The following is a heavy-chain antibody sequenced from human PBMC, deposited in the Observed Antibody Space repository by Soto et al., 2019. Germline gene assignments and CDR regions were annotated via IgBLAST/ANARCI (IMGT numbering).Heavy chain of an antibody. V-gene: IGHV4-34*01. D-gene: IGHD2-15*01. CDR1: GGSFSGYY. Sequence: QVQLQQWGAGLLKPSETLSLTCAVYGGSFSGYYWSWIRQPPGKGLEWIGEINHSGSTNYNPSLKSRVTISVDTSKNQFSLTLSSVTAADTAVYYCARVGYCSGGSCYRLFDYWGQGTLVTVSS. CDR2: INHSGST. CDR3: ARVGYCSGGSCYRLFDY. J-gene: IGHJ4*02.